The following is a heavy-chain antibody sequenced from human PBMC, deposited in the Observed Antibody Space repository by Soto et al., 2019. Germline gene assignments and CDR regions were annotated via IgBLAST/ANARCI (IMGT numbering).Heavy chain of an antibody. CDR3: ARPFMITFGGVIDFPKGADAFDI. CDR1: GFTFSSYG. Sequence: HPGGSLRLSCAASGFTFSSYGMHWVRQAPGKGLEWVAVIWYDGSNKYYADSVKGRFTISRDNSKNTLYLQMNSLRAEDTAVYYCARPFMITFGGVIDFPKGADAFDIWGQGTMVTVSS. CDR2: IWYDGSNK. D-gene: IGHD3-16*02. J-gene: IGHJ3*02. V-gene: IGHV3-33*01.